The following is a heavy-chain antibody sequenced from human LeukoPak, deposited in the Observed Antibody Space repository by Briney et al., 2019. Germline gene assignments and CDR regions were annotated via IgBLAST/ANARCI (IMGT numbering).Heavy chain of an antibody. CDR3: ARLTSSSSGSSFDY. CDR1: GGSISSYY. CDR2: IYYSGST. J-gene: IGHJ4*02. V-gene: IGHV4-59*08. D-gene: IGHD6-13*01. Sequence: PSETLSLTYTVSGGSISSYYWSWIRQPPGKGLEWIGYIYYSGSTNYNPSLKSRVTISVDTSKNQFSLKLRSVIAADTAVYYCARLTSSSSGSSFDYWGQGTLVTVSS.